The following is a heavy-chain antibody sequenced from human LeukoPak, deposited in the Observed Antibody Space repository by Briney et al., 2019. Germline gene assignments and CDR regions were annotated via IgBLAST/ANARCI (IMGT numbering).Heavy chain of an antibody. CDR2: IYYTGST. CDR1: SGSISSSTYY. J-gene: IGHJ4*02. D-gene: IGHD5-24*01. CDR3: ARAVGTDGYNLWVY. Sequence: PSETLSLTCTVSSGSISSSTYYWGWIRQPPGKGLEWIGTIYYTGSTYYNPSLKSRVTISVDTSRDQFSLKLTSVTAADTAVYYCARAVGTDGYNLWVYWGQGTLVTVSS. V-gene: IGHV4-39*07.